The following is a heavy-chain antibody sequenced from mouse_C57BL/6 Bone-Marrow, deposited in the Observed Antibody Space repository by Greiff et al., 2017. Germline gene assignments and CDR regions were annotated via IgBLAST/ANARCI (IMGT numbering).Heavy chain of an antibody. J-gene: IGHJ4*01. V-gene: IGHV5-15*01. CDR1: GFTFSDYG. Sequence: EVMLVESGGGLVQPGGSLKLSCAASGFTFSDYGMAWVRQAPRKGPEWVAFISNLAYSIYYADTVTGRFTISRENAKNTLYLEMSSLRSDDTAMYYCARRAGTNYAMDYWGQGTSVTVSS. CDR3: ARRAGTNYAMDY. CDR2: ISNLAYSI. D-gene: IGHD4-1*01.